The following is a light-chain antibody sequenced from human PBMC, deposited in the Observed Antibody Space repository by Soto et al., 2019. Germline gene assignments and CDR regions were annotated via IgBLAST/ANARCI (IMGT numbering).Light chain of an antibody. Sequence: VRTQSGGCRTLYQEERATLSCRASDGVGRSLAWVQQRPGQAPRLLIYDASNRATGIPARFSGSGSGTEFTLTISCLQSADVAIQYCKTYT. CDR3: KTYT. J-gene: IGKJ2*01. CDR1: DGVGRS. V-gene: IGKV3-11*01. CDR2: DAS.